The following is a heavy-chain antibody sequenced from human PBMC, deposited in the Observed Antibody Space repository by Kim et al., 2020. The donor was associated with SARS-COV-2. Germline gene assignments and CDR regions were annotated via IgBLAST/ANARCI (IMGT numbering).Heavy chain of an antibody. D-gene: IGHD2-15*01. J-gene: IGHJ4*02. V-gene: IGHV3-53*01. CDR1: GFTVSSNY. CDR3: AREGGYCSGGGCYSGDY. CDR2: IYSGGST. Sequence: GGSLRLSCAASGFTVSSNYMSWVRQAPGKGLEWVSVIYSGGSTYYADSVKGRFTISRDNSKNTLYLQMNSLRAEDTAVYYCAREGGYCSGGGCYSGDYWGQGTLVTVSS.